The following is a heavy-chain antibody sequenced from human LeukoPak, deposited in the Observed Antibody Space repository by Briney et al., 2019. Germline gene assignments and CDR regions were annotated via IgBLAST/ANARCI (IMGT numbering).Heavy chain of an antibody. D-gene: IGHD3-22*01. CDR2: IFYSGST. CDR3: ARGNSYYDSSDYFPWESFQH. V-gene: IGHV4-59*01. J-gene: IGHJ1*01. Sequence: SETLSLTCTVAGGSISTYYWSWIRQPPGKGLEWIGYIFYSGSTNYNPSLKSRVTISVDTSKNQFSLNLSSVTAADTAVYYCARGNSYYDSSDYFPWESFQHWGQGTLVTVSS. CDR1: GGSISTYY.